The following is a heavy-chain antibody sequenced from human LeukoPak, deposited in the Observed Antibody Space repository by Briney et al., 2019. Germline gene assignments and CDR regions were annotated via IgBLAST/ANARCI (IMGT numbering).Heavy chain of an antibody. D-gene: IGHD6-19*01. J-gene: IGHJ6*02. Sequence: ASVNVSCKASGYTFTGYYMHWVRQAPGQGLEWMGWINPNSGGTNYAQKFQGWVTMTRDTSISTAYMELSRLRSDDTAVYYCARNTAVAGRMPFYYYYGMDVWGQGTTVTVSS. CDR2: INPNSGGT. V-gene: IGHV1-2*04. CDR1: GYTFTGYY. CDR3: ARNTAVAGRMPFYYYYGMDV.